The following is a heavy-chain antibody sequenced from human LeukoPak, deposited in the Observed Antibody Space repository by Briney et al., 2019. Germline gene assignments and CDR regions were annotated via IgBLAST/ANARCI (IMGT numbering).Heavy chain of an antibody. Sequence: PGGSLRLSCAAAGFTVSSNYMSWVRQAPGKGLEWVSVIYSGGSTYYADSVKGRFTISRDNSKNTLYLQMNSLRAEDTAVYYCAKEGHSRDLDYWGQGTLVTVSS. CDR1: GFTVSSNY. CDR2: IYSGGST. D-gene: IGHD3-22*01. V-gene: IGHV3-66*01. CDR3: AKEGHSRDLDY. J-gene: IGHJ4*02.